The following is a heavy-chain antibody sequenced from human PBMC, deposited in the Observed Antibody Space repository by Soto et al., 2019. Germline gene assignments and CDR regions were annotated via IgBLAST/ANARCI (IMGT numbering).Heavy chain of an antibody. Sequence: GASVKVSCKASGYTFTNFGISWVRQAPGQGLEWMGWISAYNGNTNYAQKLQGRVTMTTDTSTSTAYMELRSLRSDDTAVYYCARDLGLTIFGVVIIPSYYGMDVWG. CDR2: ISAYNGNT. V-gene: IGHV1-18*01. J-gene: IGHJ6*02. CDR3: ARDLGLTIFGVVIIPSYYGMDV. CDR1: GYTFTNFG. D-gene: IGHD3-3*01.